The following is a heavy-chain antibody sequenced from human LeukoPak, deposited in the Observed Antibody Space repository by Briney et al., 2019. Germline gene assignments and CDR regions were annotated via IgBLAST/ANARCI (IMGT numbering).Heavy chain of an antibody. Sequence: GRSLRLSCAASGFTFSSYTLNWVRQAPGKGLEWVSSISSSGDYIYCADSMKGRFTISRDNAKNSLYLQMNSLRGEDTAVYYCARGTMVTVNFDYWGQGTLVTVSS. J-gene: IGHJ4*02. CDR2: ISSSGDYI. V-gene: IGHV3-21*01. CDR3: ARGTMVTVNFDY. CDR1: GFTFSSYT. D-gene: IGHD4-11*01.